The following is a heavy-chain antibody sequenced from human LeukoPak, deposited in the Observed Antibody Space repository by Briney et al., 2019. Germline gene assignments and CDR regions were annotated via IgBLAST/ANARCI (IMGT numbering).Heavy chain of an antibody. CDR3: ARHLSTPNYYDSSGSPYNWFDP. V-gene: IGHV1-69*13. CDR1: GGTFISYV. CDR2: IIPIFGTA. J-gene: IGHJ5*02. Sequence: SVKVSCKASGGTFISYVISWVRQAPGQGLEWMGGIIPIFGTANYAQKFQGRVTITADESTSTAYMELSSLRSDDTAVFYCARHLSTPNYYDSSGSPYNWFDPWGQGTLVTVSS. D-gene: IGHD3-22*01.